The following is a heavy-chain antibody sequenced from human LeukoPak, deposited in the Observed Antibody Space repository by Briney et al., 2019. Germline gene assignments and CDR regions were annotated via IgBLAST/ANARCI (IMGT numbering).Heavy chain of an antibody. Sequence: GGSLRLSCAASGFTFSSYSMNWVRQAPGKGLEWVSSISSSSSYIYYADSVKGRFTISRDNAKNSLYLQMNSLRAEDTAVYYCAREGVMATIFLDYWGQGTLVTVSS. CDR3: AREGVMATIFLDY. D-gene: IGHD5-24*01. V-gene: IGHV3-21*04. CDR2: ISSSSSYI. J-gene: IGHJ4*02. CDR1: GFTFSSYS.